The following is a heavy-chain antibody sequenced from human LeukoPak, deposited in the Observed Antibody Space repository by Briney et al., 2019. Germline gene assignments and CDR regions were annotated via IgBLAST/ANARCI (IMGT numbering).Heavy chain of an antibody. J-gene: IGHJ4*02. D-gene: IGHD3-9*01. Sequence: PGGSLRLSCAASGFTFSKYWMHWVRQTPGEGLVWVARIKEDGTYTIYADSVTGRFTTSGDNPRNTVFLQMNSMRGEDTAVYYCARDFDMGITPGDDFDFWGQGTLVTVSS. V-gene: IGHV3-74*01. CDR2: IKEDGTYT. CDR1: GFTFSKYW. CDR3: ARDFDMGITPGDDFDF.